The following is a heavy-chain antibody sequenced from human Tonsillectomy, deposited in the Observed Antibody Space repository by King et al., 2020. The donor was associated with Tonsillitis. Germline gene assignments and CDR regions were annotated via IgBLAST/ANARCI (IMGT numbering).Heavy chain of an antibody. V-gene: IGHV3-48*02. CDR3: ARVRPRLGTYRDDAFDI. D-gene: IGHD3-9*01. CDR2: SSDSSDRI. Sequence: VQLVESGGGLVQPGGSLRLSCAASGFMFRSYKMSWVRQAPGKGLQWVSYSSDSSDRIYYADSVKGRFTISRDNAKNSLSLQMNSLRDEDTAVYYCARVRPRLGTYRDDAFDIWGQGTMVTVSS. CDR1: GFMFRSYK. J-gene: IGHJ3*02.